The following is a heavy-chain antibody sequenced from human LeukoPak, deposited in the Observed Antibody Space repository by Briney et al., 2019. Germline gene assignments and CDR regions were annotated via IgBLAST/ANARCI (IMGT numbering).Heavy chain of an antibody. CDR1: GFTGYG. D-gene: IGHD6-13*01. CDR3: ARGGIAAAGRFDY. CDR2: IYSGGST. Sequence: PGGSLRLSCAASGFTGYGMSWVRQAPGKGLEWVSVIYSGGSTYYADSVKGRFTISRDNSKNTLYLQMNSLRAEDTAVYYCARGGIAAAGRFDYWGQGTLVTVSS. V-gene: IGHV3-66*02. J-gene: IGHJ4*02.